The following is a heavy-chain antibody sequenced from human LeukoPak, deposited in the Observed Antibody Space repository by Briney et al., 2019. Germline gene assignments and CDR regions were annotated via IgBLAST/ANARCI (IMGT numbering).Heavy chain of an antibody. CDR2: ISGSGGST. J-gene: IGHJ4*02. D-gene: IGHD3-10*01. Sequence: PGGSLRLSCAASGFTFSSYGMSWVRQAPGKGLEWVSAISGSGGSTYYADSVKGRFTISRDNSKNTLYLQMNSLRAEDTAVYYCAKPVLLWFGELDYFDYWGQGTLVTVSS. CDR3: AKPVLLWFGELDYFDY. V-gene: IGHV3-23*01. CDR1: GFTFSSYG.